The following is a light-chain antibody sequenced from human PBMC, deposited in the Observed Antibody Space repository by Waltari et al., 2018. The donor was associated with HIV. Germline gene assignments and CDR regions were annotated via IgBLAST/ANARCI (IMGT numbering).Light chain of an antibody. CDR2: EVN. Sequence: QSALTQPASVSGSPGQSITISCTGTSRDVGNYHLVTWYQNHPGKVPKLMIYEVNKRPSGVSNRFSGSKSGNTASLTISGLQAEDEVDYYCCSYAGSNTVIFGGGTKVTVL. CDR1: SRDVGNYHL. CDR3: CSYAGSNTVI. J-gene: IGLJ2*01. V-gene: IGLV2-23*02.